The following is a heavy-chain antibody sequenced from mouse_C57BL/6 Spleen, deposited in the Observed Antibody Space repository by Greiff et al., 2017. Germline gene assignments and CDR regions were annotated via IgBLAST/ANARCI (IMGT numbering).Heavy chain of an antibody. CDR2: INYDGSST. Sequence: VKLVESEGGLVQPGSSMKLSCTASGFTFSDYYMAWVRQVPEKGLEWVANINYDGSSTYYLDSLKSRFIISRDNAKNILYLQMSSLKSEDTATYYCAREGAYYSNYWYFDVWGTGTTVTVSS. D-gene: IGHD2-5*01. CDR1: GFTFSDYY. CDR3: AREGAYYSNYWYFDV. V-gene: IGHV5-16*01. J-gene: IGHJ1*03.